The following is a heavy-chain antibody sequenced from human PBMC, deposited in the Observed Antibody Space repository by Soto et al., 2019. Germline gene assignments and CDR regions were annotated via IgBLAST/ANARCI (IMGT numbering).Heavy chain of an antibody. D-gene: IGHD3-10*01. J-gene: IGHJ5*02. CDR1: GDTFTNFG. CDR2: IATYNSNK. V-gene: IGHV1-18*01. Sequence: HLVQSGPEVKQPGASVTVSCKTSGDTFTNFGLSWVRQAPGQGLEWMGWIATYNSNKNYAQKFQGRLTLTTDTSTSTAYMVLKSLGYDDTAVYYCARVLRGVVNWFDPWGQGTLVTVSS. CDR3: ARVLRGVVNWFDP.